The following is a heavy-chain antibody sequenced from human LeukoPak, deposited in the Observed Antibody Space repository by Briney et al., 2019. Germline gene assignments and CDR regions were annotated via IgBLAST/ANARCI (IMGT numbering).Heavy chain of an antibody. D-gene: IGHD6-13*01. Sequence: SETLSLTCSVSGGSISSYFWSSIRRPPGKGLQWIGFIFYSGSTNYNPSLKSRVTISVDTSKNQFSLKLTSVTAADTAVYYCAKDGSSWPFFDSWGQGTLVTVSS. CDR3: AKDGSSWPFFDS. CDR1: GGSISSYF. CDR2: IFYSGST. V-gene: IGHV4-59*12. J-gene: IGHJ4*02.